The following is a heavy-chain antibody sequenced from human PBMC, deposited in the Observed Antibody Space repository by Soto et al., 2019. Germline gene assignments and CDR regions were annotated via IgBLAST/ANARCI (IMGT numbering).Heavy chain of an antibody. Sequence: VASVKVSCKASGFTFTSSAVQWVRQARGQRLEWIGWIVVGSGNTNYAQKFQERVTITRDMSTSTAYMELSSLRSEDTAVYYCAASSSYCGGDCLDYWGQGTLVIVSS. J-gene: IGHJ4*02. D-gene: IGHD2-21*01. CDR3: AASSSYCGGDCLDY. V-gene: IGHV1-58*01. CDR2: IVVGSGNT. CDR1: GFTFTSSA.